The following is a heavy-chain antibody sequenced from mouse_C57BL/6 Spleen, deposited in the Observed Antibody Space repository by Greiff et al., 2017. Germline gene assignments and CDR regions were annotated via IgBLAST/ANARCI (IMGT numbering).Heavy chain of an antibody. D-gene: IGHD6-1*01. CDR3: ARGTSSDAMDY. CDR2: IYPGDGDT. J-gene: IGHJ4*01. V-gene: IGHV1-82*01. CDR1: GYAFSSSW. Sequence: QVQLQQSGPELVKPGASVKISCKASGYAFSSSWMNWVKQRPGKGLEWIGRIYPGDGDTNYNGKFKGKATLTADKSSSTAYMQLSSLTSEDSAVYFCARGTSSDAMDYWGQGTSVTVSS.